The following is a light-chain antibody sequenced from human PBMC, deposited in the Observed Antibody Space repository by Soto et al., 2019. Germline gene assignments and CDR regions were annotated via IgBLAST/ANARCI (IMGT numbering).Light chain of an antibody. J-gene: IGLJ1*01. Sequence: QSVLTQPRSVSGSPGQSVTISCTGTSSDVGGYNYVPWYQQHPGKAPKLMIYDVSKRPSGVPDRFSGSKSGNTASLTISGLQAEDEADYYCCSYAGSYTPRVFGTGTKVTIL. CDR1: SSDVGGYNY. CDR3: CSYAGSYTPRV. V-gene: IGLV2-11*01. CDR2: DVS.